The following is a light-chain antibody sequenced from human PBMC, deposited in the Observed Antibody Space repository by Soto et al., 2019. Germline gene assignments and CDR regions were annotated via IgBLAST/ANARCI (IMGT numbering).Light chain of an antibody. CDR2: GAS. CDR3: QQHGISHIT. CDR1: QSVSSN. J-gene: IGKJ5*01. Sequence: EIVITQSPPTLSVSPGERATLSCRASQSVSSNLAWYQQKPGQAPRLLIYGASTRATGIPARFSGSGSGTEFTLTITRLEPDDSAVYYCQQHGISHITFGQGTRLEIK. V-gene: IGKV3-15*01.